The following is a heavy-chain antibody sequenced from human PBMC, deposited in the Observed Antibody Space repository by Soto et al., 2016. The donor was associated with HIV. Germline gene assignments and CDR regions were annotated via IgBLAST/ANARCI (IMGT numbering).Heavy chain of an antibody. CDR3: AASAGTATMTLDY. V-gene: IGHV3-66*01. CDR1: GFIASNNY. Sequence: EVQLVESGGGLVQPGGSLRLSCAASGFIASNNYMNWVRQAPGKGLEWVSIIYSGDKTYYRASVRGRFTISRDKSKNTVSLQMNSLRVDDTAVYYCAASAGTATMTLDYWGQGTLVNXVSS. J-gene: IGHJ4*02. CDR2: IYSGDKT. D-gene: IGHD6-25*01.